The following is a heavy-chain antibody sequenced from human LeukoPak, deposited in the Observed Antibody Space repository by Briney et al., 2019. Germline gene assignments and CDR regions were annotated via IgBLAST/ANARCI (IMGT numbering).Heavy chain of an antibody. CDR1: GGSISSYH. CDR3: ASYGAGSCYDDNY. J-gene: IGHJ4*02. D-gene: IGHD3-10*01. CDR2: IYTSGST. V-gene: IGHV4-4*07. Sequence: SETLSLTCTVSGGSISSYHWSWIRQPAGKGLEWIGRIYTSGSTNYNPSLKSRVTMSVDTSKNQFSLKLSSVTAADTAVYYCASYGAGSCYDDNYWGQGTLVTVSS.